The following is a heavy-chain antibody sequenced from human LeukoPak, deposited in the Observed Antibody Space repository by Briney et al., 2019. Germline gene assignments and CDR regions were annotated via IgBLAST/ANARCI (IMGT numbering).Heavy chain of an antibody. V-gene: IGHV3-23*01. J-gene: IGHJ4*02. D-gene: IGHD6-19*01. CDR3: VKELTSSGFFDF. Sequence: GGSLRLSCAASGFPFGDFAMTWVRQVPGGGLQWVSTITRSGQNTYYADSVKGRFTISRDDYKGMLYLQMNSLRAEDTAMYYCVKELTSSGFFDFWGQGILVTVSS. CDR2: ITRSGQNT. CDR1: GFPFGDFA.